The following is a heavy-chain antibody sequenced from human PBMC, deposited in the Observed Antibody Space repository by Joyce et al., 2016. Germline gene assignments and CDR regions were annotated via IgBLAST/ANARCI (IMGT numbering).Heavy chain of an antibody. D-gene: IGHD3-10*01. J-gene: IGHJ3*02. CDR1: GASIKFLPNYY. CDR2: IYYSGSA. Sequence: QMHLQESGPGLVRPSQTLSLTCTVSGASIKFLPNYYWGWIRQPPGKGLEWIGYIYYSGSAHYNPSLESRAALSIDTSTNQFSLRLNSMTAADTAVYYCAREVIYVDASDGFDIWGQGTMVTVSS. CDR3: AREVIYVDASDGFDI. V-gene: IGHV4-30-4*08.